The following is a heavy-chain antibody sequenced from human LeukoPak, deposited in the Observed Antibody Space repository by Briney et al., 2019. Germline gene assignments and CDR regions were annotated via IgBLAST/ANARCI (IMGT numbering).Heavy chain of an antibody. J-gene: IGHJ4*02. D-gene: IGHD3-9*01. V-gene: IGHV2-5*02. CDR2: IYGDDDK. CDR1: GFSLSTSGVG. CDR3: AHTPGPVWDYDILTGYYKGGYYFDY. Sequence: SGPTLVKPTQTLTLTCTFSGFSLSTSGVGVGWIRQPPGKALEWLALIYGDDDKRYSPSLKSRLTITKDTSKNQVVLTMTNMDPVDTATYYCAHTPGPVWDYDILTGYYKGGYYFDYWGQGTLVTVSS.